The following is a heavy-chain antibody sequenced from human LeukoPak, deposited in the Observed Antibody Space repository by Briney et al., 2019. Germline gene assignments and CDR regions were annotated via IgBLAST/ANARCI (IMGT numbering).Heavy chain of an antibody. CDR3: ARRPYCTNGVCYGELGFDP. CDR1: GYTCTSYA. Sequence: GASVKVSCKASGYTCTSYAMNWVRQAPGQGLEWMGWINTNTGNPTYAQGFTGRFVFSLDTSVSTAYLQISSLKAEDTAVYYCARRPYCTNGVCYGELGFDPWGQGTLVTVSS. D-gene: IGHD2-8*01. CDR2: INTNTGNP. V-gene: IGHV7-4-1*02. J-gene: IGHJ5*02.